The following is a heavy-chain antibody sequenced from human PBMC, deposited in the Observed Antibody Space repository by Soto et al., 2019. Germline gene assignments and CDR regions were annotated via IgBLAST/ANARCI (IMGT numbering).Heavy chain of an antibody. CDR2: IFSNDEK. V-gene: IGHV2-26*01. D-gene: IGHD2-2*01. CDR3: ARTKLTDIVVVPAYDY. Sequence: QVTLKESGPVLVKPTETFTLTCTVSGFSLSNARMGVSWIRQPPGKALEWLAHIFSNDEKSYSPSLKSRLTISKDTTKSQMVRTMTNMNPMDTATYYCARTKLTDIVVVPAYDYWGQGTLVTVSS. J-gene: IGHJ4*02. CDR1: GFSLSNARMG.